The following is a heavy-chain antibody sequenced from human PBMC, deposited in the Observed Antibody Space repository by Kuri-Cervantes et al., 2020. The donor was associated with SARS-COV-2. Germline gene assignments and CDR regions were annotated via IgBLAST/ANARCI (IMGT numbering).Heavy chain of an antibody. CDR2: ISYDGSNK. CDR3: ARDPTIYYYYYYMDV. J-gene: IGHJ6*03. CDR1: GFTFSSYA. D-gene: IGHD1-1*01. V-gene: IGHV3-30-3*01. Sequence: GGSLRLSCAASGFTFSSYAMHWVRQAPGKGLEWVAVISYDGSNKYYADSVKGRFTISRDNSKNTLYLQMNSLRAEDTAVYYCARDPTIYYYYYYMDVWGKGTTVTVSS.